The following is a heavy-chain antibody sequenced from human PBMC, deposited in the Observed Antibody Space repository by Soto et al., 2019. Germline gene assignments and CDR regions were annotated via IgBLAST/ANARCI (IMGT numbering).Heavy chain of an antibody. D-gene: IGHD2-2*01. CDR2: IYYSGST. Sequence: QVQLQESGPGLVKPSETLSLTCTVSGGSISSYYWSWIRQPPGKGLEWIGYIYYSGSTNYNPSLKSRVTISVDTSKNQFSLKLSSVTAADTAVYYCERACSSTSCYESDWLDPRGQGTLVTVSS. V-gene: IGHV4-59*01. J-gene: IGHJ5*02. CDR1: GGSISSYY. CDR3: ERACSSTSCYESDWLDP.